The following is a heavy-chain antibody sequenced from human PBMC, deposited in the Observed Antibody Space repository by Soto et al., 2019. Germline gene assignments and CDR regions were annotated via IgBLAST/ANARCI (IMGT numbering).Heavy chain of an antibody. CDR1: GFSLSTSGVG. CDR3: AHRGPIAAAGEYNWFDP. D-gene: IGHD6-13*01. V-gene: IGHV2-5*02. J-gene: IGHJ5*02. Sequence: SGPTLVNPTQTLTLTCTFSGFSLSTSGVGVGWIRQPPGKALEWLALIYWDDDKRYSPSLKSRLTITKDTSKNQVVLTMTNMDPVDTATYYCAHRGPIAAAGEYNWFDPWGQGTLVTVSS. CDR2: IYWDDDK.